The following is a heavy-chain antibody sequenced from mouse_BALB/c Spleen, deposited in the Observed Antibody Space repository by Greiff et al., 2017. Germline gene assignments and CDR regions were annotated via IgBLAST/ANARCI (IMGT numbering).Heavy chain of an antibody. Sequence: EVHLVESGGDLVKPGGSLKLSCAASGFTFSSYGMSWVRQTPDKRLEWVATISSGGSYTYYPDSVKGRFTISRDNAKNTLYLQMSSLKSEDTAMYYCARGGDEGYSFDYWGQGTTLTVSS. CDR2: ISSGGSYT. D-gene: IGHD3-3*01. CDR1: GFTFSSYG. CDR3: ARGGDEGYSFDY. V-gene: IGHV5-6*01. J-gene: IGHJ2*01.